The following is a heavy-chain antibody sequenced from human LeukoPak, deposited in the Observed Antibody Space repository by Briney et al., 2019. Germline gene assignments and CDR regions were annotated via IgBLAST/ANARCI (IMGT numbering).Heavy chain of an antibody. CDR1: GFTFSSYA. Sequence: GGSLRLSCAASGFTFSSYAMHWVRQAPGKGLEWVAVISYDGSNKYYADSVKGRFTISRDNSKNTLYLQMNSLRAEDTAVYYCARDPFRPYYYDSSGYYSPGYFDYWGQGTLVTVSS. CDR3: ARDPFRPYYYDSSGYYSPGYFDY. J-gene: IGHJ4*02. CDR2: ISYDGSNK. D-gene: IGHD3-22*01. V-gene: IGHV3-30-3*01.